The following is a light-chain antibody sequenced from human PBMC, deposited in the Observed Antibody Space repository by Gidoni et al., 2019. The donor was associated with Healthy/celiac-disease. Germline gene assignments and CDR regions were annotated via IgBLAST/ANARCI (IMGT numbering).Light chain of an antibody. V-gene: IGKV3-11*01. CDR1: QSVSSY. CDR2: DAS. J-gene: IGKJ1*01. Sequence: EIVLTQSPATLSLSPGERATLSCRTSQSVSSYLAWYQQKPGQAPRLLIYDASNGASGIPARFSGSGSGTDFTLTISSLEPKDFAVYYCQQRGTFXPXTKVEIK. CDR3: QQRGT.